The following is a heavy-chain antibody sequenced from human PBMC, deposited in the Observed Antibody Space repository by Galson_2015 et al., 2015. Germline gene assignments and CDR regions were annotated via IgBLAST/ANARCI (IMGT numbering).Heavy chain of an antibody. Sequence: QSGAEVKKPGESLQISCTGSGSDFPGYWIAWVRQVPGKGLEWMGIIYPGDSNTQYSPSFQGPVTISADKSITTTYLQWSSLEASDTAIYYCARDRSGGASDIWGQGTMVSVSS. CDR2: IYPGDSNT. CDR1: GSDFPGYW. CDR3: ARDRSGGASDI. J-gene: IGHJ3*02. D-gene: IGHD3-10*01. V-gene: IGHV5-51*01.